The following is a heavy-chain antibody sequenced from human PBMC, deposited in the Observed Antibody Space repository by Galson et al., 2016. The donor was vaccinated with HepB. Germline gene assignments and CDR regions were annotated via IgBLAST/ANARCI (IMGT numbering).Heavy chain of an antibody. J-gene: IGHJ5*02. CDR1: GDSVSSSRAA. V-gene: IGHV6-1*01. D-gene: IGHD5-18*01. Sequence: CAISGDSVSSSRAAWNWIRQSPSRGLEWLGRTYYRSKWYSDYAVSMKSRIVINSDTSKNQFFLHLNSVTPEETALYYCARGWGYSDFDTNNWFDPWGQGTLVTVSS. CDR3: ARGWGYSDFDTNNWFDP. CDR2: TYYRSKWYS.